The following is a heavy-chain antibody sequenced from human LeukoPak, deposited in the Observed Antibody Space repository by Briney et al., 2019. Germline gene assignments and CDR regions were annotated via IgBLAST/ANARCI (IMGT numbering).Heavy chain of an antibody. V-gene: IGHV3-21*01. CDR3: AKEDYDLSYFDF. D-gene: IGHD3-3*01. CDR1: GFTFSSYS. CDR2: ISSSSSCI. J-gene: IGHJ4*02. Sequence: GGSLRLSCAASGFTFSSYSMNWVRQAPGKGLEWVSSISSSSSCIYYADSVKGRFTISRDNAKNSLYLQMNSLRAEDTAVYYCAKEDYDLSYFDFWGQGTLVTVSS.